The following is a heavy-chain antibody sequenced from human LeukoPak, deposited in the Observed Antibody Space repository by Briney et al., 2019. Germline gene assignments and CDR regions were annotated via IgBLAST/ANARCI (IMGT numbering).Heavy chain of an antibody. J-gene: IGHJ4*02. CDR3: ARDLRSSYYDGSGIFDY. CDR1: GYTFTSYG. D-gene: IGHD3-22*01. Sequence: ASVKVSCKASGYTFTSYGISWVRQAPGQGLEWMGWISAYNGNTNYAQKLQGRVTMTTDTSTSTAYMELRSLRSDDTAVYYCARDLRSSYYDGSGIFDYWGQGTLSPSPQ. CDR2: ISAYNGNT. V-gene: IGHV1-18*01.